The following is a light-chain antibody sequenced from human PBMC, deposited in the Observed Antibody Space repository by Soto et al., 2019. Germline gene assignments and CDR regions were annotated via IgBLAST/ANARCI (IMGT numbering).Light chain of an antibody. Sequence: DIPMTQSPSTLSASVGDRVTLTCRASHSISRWLAWYQQRPGKAPNLLIRKASDLQSGVPSRFSGSGSGTEFTLTITSRQPDDFATYYCQQYNTSPWTFGQGTRVDIK. J-gene: IGKJ1*01. V-gene: IGKV1-5*03. CDR2: KAS. CDR1: HSISRW. CDR3: QQYNTSPWT.